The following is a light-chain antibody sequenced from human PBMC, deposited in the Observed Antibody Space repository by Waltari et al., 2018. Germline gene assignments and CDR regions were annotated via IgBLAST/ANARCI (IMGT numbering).Light chain of an antibody. V-gene: IGKV3-20*01. J-gene: IGKJ5*01. Sequence: EIVLTQSPGTLSLSPGERPTPSGRASQSVSSSYLAWYQQKPGQAPRLLIYGASSRATGSPDRFSGSGSGTDFTLTISRLEPEDFAVYYCQQYGSSHTFGQGTRLEIK. CDR1: QSVSSSY. CDR3: QQYGSSHT. CDR2: GAS.